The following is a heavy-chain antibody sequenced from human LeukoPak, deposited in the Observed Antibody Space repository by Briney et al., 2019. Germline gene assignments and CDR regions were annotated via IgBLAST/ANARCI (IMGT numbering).Heavy chain of an antibody. CDR2: INTNTGNP. D-gene: IGHD6-6*01. V-gene: IGHV7-4-1*02. CDR1: GYTFTSYA. Sequence: ASVKVSCKASGYTFTSYAMNWVRQAPGQGLEWMGWINTNTGNPTYAQGFTGRFVFSLDTSVSTAYLQISSLKAEDTAVYYCARDPSRGSSVHYYYYYMDVWGKGTTVTVSS. J-gene: IGHJ6*03. CDR3: ARDPSRGSSVHYYYYYMDV.